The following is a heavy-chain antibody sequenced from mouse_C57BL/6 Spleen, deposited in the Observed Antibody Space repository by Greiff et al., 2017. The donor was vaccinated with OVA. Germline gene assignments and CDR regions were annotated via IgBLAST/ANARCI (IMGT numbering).Heavy chain of an antibody. CDR1: GYTFTSYW. CDR2: IYPGSGST. D-gene: IGHD2-4*01. V-gene: IGHV1-55*01. J-gene: IGHJ4*01. Sequence: QVQLQQPGAELVKPGASVKMSCKASGYTFTSYWITWVKQRPGQGLEWIGDIYPGSGSTNYNEKFKDKATLTVDTSSSTAYMQLSSLTSEDSAVYYCAEGDYGLFYAMDYWGQGTSVTVSS. CDR3: AEGDYGLFYAMDY.